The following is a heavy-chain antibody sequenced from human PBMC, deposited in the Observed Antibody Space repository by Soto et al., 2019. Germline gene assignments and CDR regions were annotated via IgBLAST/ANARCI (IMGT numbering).Heavy chain of an antibody. Sequence: QLQLQESGSGLVKPSQTLSLTCTVSGGSISSGGYSWSWIRQTPGKGLAWIGYIYPTGSTYYNPSLKNRVTISIDTSQNQFSLHLTSMTAADTAVYYCARAPPGPAPRWGVWGHGTTVTVSS. CDR1: GGSISSGGYS. J-gene: IGHJ6*02. CDR2: IYPTGST. V-gene: IGHV4-30-2*01. D-gene: IGHD3-16*01. CDR3: ARAPPGPAPRWGV.